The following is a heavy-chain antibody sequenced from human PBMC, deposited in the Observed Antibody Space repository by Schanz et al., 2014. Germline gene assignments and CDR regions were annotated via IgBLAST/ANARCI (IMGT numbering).Heavy chain of an antibody. J-gene: IGHJ5*02. V-gene: IGHV4-34*01. D-gene: IGHD3-10*01. Sequence: QVQLQQWGAGLLKPSETLSLTCAVSGGSFSGYYWSWIRQPPGKGPEWIGTIDDTGSTYYTPSLRGRLTRSVATSKRQLPVQRPSVTAADTAVYYCARLMVPGWFDPWGQGQLVTVSS. CDR1: GGSFSGYY. CDR2: IDDTGST. CDR3: ARLMVPGWFDP.